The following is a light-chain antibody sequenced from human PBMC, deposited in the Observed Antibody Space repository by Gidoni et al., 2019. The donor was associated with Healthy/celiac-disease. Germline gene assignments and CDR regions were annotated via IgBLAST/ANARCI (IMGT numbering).Light chain of an antibody. J-gene: IGKJ5*01. CDR3: QQRSNWPPPIT. V-gene: IGKV3-11*01. CDR1: QSVSSY. Sequence: IVLTQSPATLSLSPGERATLSCRASQSVSSYLAWYQQKPGQAPRLLIYDASNRATGIPARFSGSGSGTDFTLTISSLEPEDFAVYYCQQRSNWPPPITFXQXTRLXIK. CDR2: DAS.